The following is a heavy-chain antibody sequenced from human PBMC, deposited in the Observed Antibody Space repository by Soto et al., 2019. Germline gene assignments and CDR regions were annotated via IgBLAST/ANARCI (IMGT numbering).Heavy chain of an antibody. CDR3: VRGGFLSHDHVIIAPATLGFDP. Sequence: VASVKVSCKASGYTLTTYDINWVRQAPGQGLEWMGWMNPNRTNTGYAEKFQGRVTMTRDTSISTAYMELSSLRYDDTAVYYCVRGGFLSHDHVIIAPATLGFDPWGQGTLVTVSS. CDR1: GYTLTTYD. D-gene: IGHD2-2*01. CDR2: MNPNRTNT. J-gene: IGHJ5*02. V-gene: IGHV1-8*01.